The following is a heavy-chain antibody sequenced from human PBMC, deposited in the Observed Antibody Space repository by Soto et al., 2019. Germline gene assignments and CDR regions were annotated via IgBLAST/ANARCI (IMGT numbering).Heavy chain of an antibody. Sequence: GASVKVSCKASGGTFSSYAISWLRQAPGQGLEWMGGIIPIFGTANYAQKFQGRVTITADESTSTAYMELSSLRSEDTAVYYCARGHCSSTSCYRYYYYGMDVWGQGTTVTVSS. CDR3: ARGHCSSTSCYRYYYYGMDV. V-gene: IGHV1-69*13. D-gene: IGHD2-2*02. CDR1: GGTFSSYA. J-gene: IGHJ6*02. CDR2: IIPIFGTA.